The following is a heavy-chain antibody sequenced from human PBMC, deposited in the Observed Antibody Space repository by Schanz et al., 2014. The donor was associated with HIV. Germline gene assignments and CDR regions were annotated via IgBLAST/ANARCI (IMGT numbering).Heavy chain of an antibody. V-gene: IGHV3-23*01. CDR3: ARDREGGLDYGDGPLGY. CDR2: VGYGGDNT. CDR1: GLPFSTSA. D-gene: IGHD4-17*01. J-gene: IGHJ4*02. Sequence: DVQILESGGGLVQPGGSRRLSCAVSGLPFSTSAMSWVRQAPGKGLEWVSTVGYGGDNTYYADSVEGRFTISRDNSKNTVYLQMNSLRAEDTALYYCARDREGGLDYGDGPLGYWGQGVLVTVSS.